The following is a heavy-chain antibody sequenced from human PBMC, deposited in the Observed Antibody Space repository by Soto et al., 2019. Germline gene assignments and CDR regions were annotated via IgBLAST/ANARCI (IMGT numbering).Heavy chain of an antibody. Sequence: ASVKVSCKTSGYTFSSYGISWVRQAPGRGLEWMGWISPYNSNTNYVQKLQDRVTMTTDTSTSTVYMELRSLRSDDTAVYYCAGDQGLLVSPSTVDYWGQGTLVTVCS. CDR1: GYTFSSYG. CDR2: ISPYNSNT. J-gene: IGHJ4*02. D-gene: IGHD2-2*01. CDR3: AGDQGLLVSPSTVDY. V-gene: IGHV1-18*04.